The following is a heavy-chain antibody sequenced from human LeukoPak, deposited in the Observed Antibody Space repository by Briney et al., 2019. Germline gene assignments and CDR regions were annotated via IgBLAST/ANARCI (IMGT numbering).Heavy chain of an antibody. CDR3: ARVNRINWFDP. Sequence: SETLSLTCTVSGDSISNYYWNWIRQPPGKGLKWIGYIYYSGSTSYSPSLRSRVTISVDTSKNQFSLKLSSVTAADTAVYYCARVNRINWFDPWGQGTLVTVSS. D-gene: IGHD2-15*01. CDR2: IYYSGST. CDR1: GDSISNYY. J-gene: IGHJ5*02. V-gene: IGHV4-59*12.